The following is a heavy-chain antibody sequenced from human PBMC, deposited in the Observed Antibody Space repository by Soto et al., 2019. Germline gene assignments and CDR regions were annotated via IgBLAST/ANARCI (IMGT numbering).Heavy chain of an antibody. D-gene: IGHD3-9*01. V-gene: IGHV2-5*02. CDR1: GFSLNTRGVG. CDR3: AHRRGDLLAGHYYFDY. CDR2: IYWDGEK. Sequence: ITLKESGPTLVKPTQTLTLTCTFSGFSLNTRGVGVGWIRQPPGKALEWLALIYWDGEKRYSPSLKSRLTINKDTSENQVVLTMTNMDPVDTATYYCAHRRGDLLAGHYYFDYWGQGTLVTVSS. J-gene: IGHJ4*02.